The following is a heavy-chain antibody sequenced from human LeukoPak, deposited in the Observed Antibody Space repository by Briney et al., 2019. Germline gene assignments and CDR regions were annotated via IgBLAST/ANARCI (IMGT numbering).Heavy chain of an antibody. Sequence: ASVKVSCKASGYTFTSYGISWVRQAPGQGLEWMGWISVHNGNTNYAQSLQGGVTMTTDTSTSTVYMELRSLTSDDTAVYYCAREREVVIISQYYYGMDVWGQGTTVTVSS. D-gene: IGHD3-22*01. V-gene: IGHV1-18*01. CDR2: ISVHNGNT. CDR1: GYTFTSYG. J-gene: IGHJ6*02. CDR3: AREREVVIISQYYYGMDV.